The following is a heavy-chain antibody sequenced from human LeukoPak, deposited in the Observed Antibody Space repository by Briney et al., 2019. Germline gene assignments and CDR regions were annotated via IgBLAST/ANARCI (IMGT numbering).Heavy chain of an antibody. CDR3: ARVPAAIHYYYMDV. CDR2: IYYSGST. D-gene: IGHD2-2*01. V-gene: IGHV4-39*06. J-gene: IGHJ6*03. Sequence: PSETLSLTCTASGGSISSSSYYWGWIRQPPGKGLEWIGSIYYSGSTYYNPSLKSRVTISVDTSKNQFPLKLSSVTAADTAVYYCARVPAAIHYYYMDVWGKGTTVTVSS. CDR1: GGSISSSSYY.